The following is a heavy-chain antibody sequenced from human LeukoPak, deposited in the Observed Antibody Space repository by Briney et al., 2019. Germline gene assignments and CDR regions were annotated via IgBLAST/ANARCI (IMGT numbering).Heavy chain of an antibody. J-gene: IGHJ4*02. CDR2: IYSGGST. D-gene: IGHD5-24*01. Sequence: GGSLRLSCAASGFTVSSNYMSWVRQAPGKGLEWVSVIYSGGSTYYADPVKGRFTISRDNSKNTLYLQMNSLRAEDTAVYYCARARSRDGYNFGGGQGTLVTVSS. V-gene: IGHV3-53*01. CDR3: ARARSRDGYNFG. CDR1: GFTVSSNY.